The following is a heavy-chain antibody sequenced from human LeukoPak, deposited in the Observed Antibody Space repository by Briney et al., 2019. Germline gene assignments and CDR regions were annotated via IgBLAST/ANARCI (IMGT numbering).Heavy chain of an antibody. J-gene: IGHJ4*02. V-gene: IGHV1-69*04. CDR1: GGTFSSYA. D-gene: IGHD1-1*01. CDR3: AREMVERTYYFDY. Sequence: ASVKVSCTASGGTFSSYAISWVRQAPGQGLEWMGRIIPILGIANYAQKFQGRVTITADKSTSTAYMELSSLRSEDTAVYYCAREMVERTYYFDYWGQGTLVTVSS. CDR2: IIPILGIA.